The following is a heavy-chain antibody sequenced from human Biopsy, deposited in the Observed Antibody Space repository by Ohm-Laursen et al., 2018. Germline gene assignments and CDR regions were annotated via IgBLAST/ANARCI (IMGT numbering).Heavy chain of an antibody. D-gene: IGHD3-9*01. CDR1: GASVKTSGYF. J-gene: IGHJ2*01. Sequence: TLSLTWSVSGASVKTSGYFWAWVRQPPGKGLEWIGYISYNERTHYNPSLTSLVAISFDTSNNRISLQLRSVSVADTAVYYCVREPKTGTAEAWYFDLWGRGSPVTVPS. V-gene: IGHV4-31*01. CDR2: ISYNERT. CDR3: VREPKTGTAEAWYFDL.